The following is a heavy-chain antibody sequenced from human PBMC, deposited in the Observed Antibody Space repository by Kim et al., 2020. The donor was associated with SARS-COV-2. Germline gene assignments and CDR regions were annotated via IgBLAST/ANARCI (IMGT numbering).Heavy chain of an antibody. V-gene: IGHV1-69*13. CDR2: IIPNFGSA. CDR1: RGTFNNNA. J-gene: IGHJ6*03. Sequence: SVKVSCKASRGTFNNNAISWVRQAPGQGLEWMGGIIPNFGSADYAQKFQGRVTITADESTNTASMELSSLRSEDTAVYYCARDKGQCSGNSCSYYYYYMAVWGKGTTVTVSS. CDR3: ARDKGQCSGNSCSYYYYYMAV. D-gene: IGHD2-15*01.